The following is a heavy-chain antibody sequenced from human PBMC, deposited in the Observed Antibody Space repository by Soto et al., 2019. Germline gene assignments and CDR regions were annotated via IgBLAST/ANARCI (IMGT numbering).Heavy chain of an antibody. J-gene: IGHJ4*02. CDR2: IWYDGINK. CDR3: ARDLDEPRYCTNGVCLPHL. CDR1: GFTFSGYG. V-gene: IGHV3-33*01. D-gene: IGHD2-8*01. Sequence: GGSLRLSCAASGFTFSGYGMHWVRQAPGKGLEWVAGIWYDGINKYDADSVKGRFTISRDNSKNTLYLQMKSLRAEDTDVYYCARDLDEPRYCTNGVCLPHLWGQGTLVTVSS.